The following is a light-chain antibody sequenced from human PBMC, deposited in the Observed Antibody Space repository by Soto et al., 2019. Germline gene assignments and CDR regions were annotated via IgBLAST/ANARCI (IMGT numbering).Light chain of an antibody. CDR3: QQYNSYTWT. CDR2: KTS. Sequence: IQMTQSPSTLSGSVGDRVTITCRASQTISSWLAWYQQKPGKAPKLLIYKTSTLKSGVPSRFSDSGSGTEFTLTISSLQPDDFATYYCQQYNSYTWTFGQGTKVDIK. V-gene: IGKV1-5*03. CDR1: QTISSW. J-gene: IGKJ1*01.